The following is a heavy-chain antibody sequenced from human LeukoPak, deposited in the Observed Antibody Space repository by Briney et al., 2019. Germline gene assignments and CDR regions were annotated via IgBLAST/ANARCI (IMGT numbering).Heavy chain of an antibody. CDR1: GDSISSNDYY. Sequence: PSETLSLTCSVSGDSISSNDYYWSWIRQRPGKGLEWIGYIYYNGPTGSAYYNPSLRSRATIAVDTSKNQFYLNLTSVTAADTAVYYCAAGSFGHLSHFHSWGQGTLVTVSS. D-gene: IGHD1-26*01. J-gene: IGHJ4*02. CDR3: AAGSFGHLSHFHS. CDR2: IYYNGPTGSA. V-gene: IGHV4-31*03.